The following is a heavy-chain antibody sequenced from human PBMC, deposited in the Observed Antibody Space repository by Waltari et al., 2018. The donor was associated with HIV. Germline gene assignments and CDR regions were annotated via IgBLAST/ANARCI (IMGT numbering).Heavy chain of an antibody. J-gene: IGHJ4*02. V-gene: IGHV1-46*01. CDR2: IDPSDNST. Sequence: QVQLVQSGAEVKKPGASVKVSCKASGYTFISYYMHWVRQAPGQGLEWMGIIDPSDNSTSDLQKSQGRLTMTRDTSTSTVYMELSSLRSEDTAVYYCARAPCSGGSCRLFDYWGQGTLVTVSS. CDR1: GYTFISYY. CDR3: ARAPCSGGSCRLFDY. D-gene: IGHD2-15*01.